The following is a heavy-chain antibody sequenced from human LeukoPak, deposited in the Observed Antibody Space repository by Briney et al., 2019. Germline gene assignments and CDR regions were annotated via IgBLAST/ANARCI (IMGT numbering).Heavy chain of an antibody. CDR3: ARDQRIQLWYPRWFDP. CDR2: IYYSGST. J-gene: IGHJ5*02. CDR1: GGSISSSSYY. D-gene: IGHD5-18*01. V-gene: IGHV4-39*07. Sequence: SETLSLTCTVSGGSISSSSYYWGWIRQPPGKGLEWIGSIYYSGSTYYNPPLKSRVTISVDTSKNQFSLKLSSVTAADTAVYYCARDQRIQLWYPRWFDPWGQGTLVTVSS.